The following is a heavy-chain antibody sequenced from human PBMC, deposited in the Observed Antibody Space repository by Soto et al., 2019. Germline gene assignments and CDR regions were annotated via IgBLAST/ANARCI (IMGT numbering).Heavy chain of an antibody. J-gene: IGHJ4*02. D-gene: IGHD3-22*01. Sequence: ASVKVSCKASGYTFTSYGISWVRQAPGQGLEWMGIINPSGGSTSYAQKFQGRVTMTRDTSTSTVYMELSSLRSEDTAVYYCARDLSPYYYDSSGPRYWGQGTLATVSS. CDR1: GYTFTSYG. CDR3: ARDLSPYYYDSSGPRY. CDR2: INPSGGST. V-gene: IGHV1-46*01.